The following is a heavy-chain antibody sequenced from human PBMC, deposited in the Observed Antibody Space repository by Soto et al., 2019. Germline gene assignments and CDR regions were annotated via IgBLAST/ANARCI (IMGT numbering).Heavy chain of an antibody. CDR3: AHSHAYCSGPGGAYFDY. CDR2: IYGDANK. CDR1: GFSLSTNRVG. J-gene: IGHJ4*02. D-gene: IGHD2-15*01. Sequence: QITLKESGPTLVKPTQTLTLTCTFSGFSLSTNRVGVGWISQPPRKALEWLTLIYGDANKHYRPTLKTRLTLATDNAKNQLVLTLTTMDPVNTATYYCAHSHAYCSGPGGAYFDYWGLGTLVTVAS. V-gene: IGHV2-5*02.